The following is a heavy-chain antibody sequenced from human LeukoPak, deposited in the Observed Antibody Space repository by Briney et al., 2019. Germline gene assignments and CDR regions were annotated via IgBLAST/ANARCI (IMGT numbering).Heavy chain of an antibody. CDR1: GFTFSSYS. CDR2: ISSSSSYI. V-gene: IGHV3-21*04. J-gene: IGHJ4*02. Sequence: PGGSLRLSCAASGFTFSSYSMDWVRQAPGKGLEWVSSISSSSSYIYYADSVKGRFTMSRDNSKNTLYLQMNSLRDEDTAEYFCAKESLVVIESYFDNWGQGTLVLVSS. D-gene: IGHD3-22*01. CDR3: AKESLVVIESYFDN.